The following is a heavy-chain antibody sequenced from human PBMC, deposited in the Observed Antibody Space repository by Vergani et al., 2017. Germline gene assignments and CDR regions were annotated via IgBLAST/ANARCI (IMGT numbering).Heavy chain of an antibody. D-gene: IGHD2-21*02. CDR1: GYTFSNYY. CDR2: INPSGGHT. Sequence: QVQVVQSGAEVKKSGASVKVSCKTSGYTFSNYYMHWVRQAPGQGLEWMGIINPSGGHTNYAQKFQGRVTMTRDTSTSTVYMELSSLRSEDTAIYYCARVRAXGYRCGGDCYTFDYWGQGTLVTVSS. CDR3: ARVRAXGYRCGGDCYTFDY. V-gene: IGHV1-46*01. J-gene: IGHJ4*02.